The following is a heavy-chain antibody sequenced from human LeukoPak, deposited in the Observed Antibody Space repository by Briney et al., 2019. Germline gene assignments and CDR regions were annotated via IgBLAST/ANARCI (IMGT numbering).Heavy chain of an antibody. V-gene: IGHV5-51*01. CDR2: IYPGDSDT. D-gene: IGHD4-23*01. CDR1: GYSFTSYW. CDR3: ASPTTVVTPYAFDI. Sequence: GASLQISCKGSGYSFTSYWIGWVRQLPGKGLEWMGIIYPGDSDTRYSPSFQGQVTISADKSISTAYLQWSSLKASDTAMYYCASPTTVVTPYAFDIWGQGTMVTVSS. J-gene: IGHJ3*02.